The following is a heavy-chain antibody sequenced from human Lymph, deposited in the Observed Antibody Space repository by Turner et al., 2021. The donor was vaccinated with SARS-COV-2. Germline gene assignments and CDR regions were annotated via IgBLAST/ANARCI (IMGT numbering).Heavy chain of an antibody. D-gene: IGHD2-15*01. CDR3: AKDPGYCSGGSCYSRTYFDF. J-gene: IGHJ4*02. V-gene: IGHV3-43*02. CDR1: GVTFDDYA. Sequence: EVQLVGSGGRVVQPGGTLRLSCAAAGVTFDDYAMHWVRRAPGEGLEWGVVISGDGGGTYYADPVKGRFTISRDNSKNSLSLQMNSLRAEDNALYYCAKDPGYCSGGSCYSRTYFDFWGQGTLVTVSA. CDR2: ISGDGGGT.